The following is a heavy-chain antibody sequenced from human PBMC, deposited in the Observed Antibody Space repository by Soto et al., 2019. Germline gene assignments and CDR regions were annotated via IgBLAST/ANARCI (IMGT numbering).Heavy chain of an antibody. D-gene: IGHD5-18*01. CDR2: ISSDGSNK. Sequence: PGGSLRLSCAASGFTFSNHGMHWVRQAPGKGLEWVALISSDGSNKYYADSVKGRFTISRDNSKNTLYLQMNSLRAEDTAVYYCAKDGYTYGSADFWGQGTLVTVSS. V-gene: IGHV3-30*18. J-gene: IGHJ4*02. CDR1: GFTFSNHG. CDR3: AKDGYTYGSADF.